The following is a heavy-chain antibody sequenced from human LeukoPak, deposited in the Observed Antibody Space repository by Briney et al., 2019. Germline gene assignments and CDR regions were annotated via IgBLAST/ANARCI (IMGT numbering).Heavy chain of an antibody. Sequence: GGSLRLSCAASGFTFSSYSMNWVRQAPGKGLEWVSSISSSSSYIYYADSVKGRFTISRDNAKNSLYLQMNSLRAEDTAVYYCARGCSSTSYNWFDPWGQGTLVTVSS. J-gene: IGHJ5*02. CDR1: GFTFSSYS. V-gene: IGHV3-21*01. D-gene: IGHD6-13*01. CDR3: ARGCSSTSYNWFDP. CDR2: ISSSSSYI.